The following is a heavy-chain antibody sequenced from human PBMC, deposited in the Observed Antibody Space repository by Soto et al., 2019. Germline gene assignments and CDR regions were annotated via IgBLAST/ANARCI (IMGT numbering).Heavy chain of an antibody. CDR2: IYYSGDT. V-gene: IGHV4-59*01. J-gene: IGHJ4*02. CDR1: GGSISSYY. CDR3: ARDTRYGVLDY. Sequence: LSLTCTVSGGSISSYYWSWIRQPPGKGLEWIGYIYYSGDTNYNPSLKSRVTISVDTSKNQFSLSLSSLTAADTAVDYCARDTRYGVLDYWGQGTLVTVSS. D-gene: IGHD4-17*01.